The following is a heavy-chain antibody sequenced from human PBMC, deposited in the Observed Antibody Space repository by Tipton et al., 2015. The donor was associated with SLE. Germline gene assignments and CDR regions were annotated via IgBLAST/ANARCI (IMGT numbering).Heavy chain of an antibody. V-gene: IGHV4-59*01. CDR2: ISYSGST. CDR3: ARTNSTSWRSYQKYQYGMDV. J-gene: IGHJ6*02. D-gene: IGHD6-13*01. CDR1: GGSINTYY. Sequence: TLSLTCTISGGSINTYYWSWIRQPPGKGLEWIGYISYSGSTNYSPSLKSRVTISVDTSKNQFSLKLTSVTAADTAVYYCARTNSTSWRSYQKYQYGMDVWGQGTTVPASS.